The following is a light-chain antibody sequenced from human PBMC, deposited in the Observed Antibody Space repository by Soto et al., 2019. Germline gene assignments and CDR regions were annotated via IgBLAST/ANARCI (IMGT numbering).Light chain of an antibody. Sequence: DIQMTQSRSCMGAYVRTRRSTSCPASQDIREFLNWYQQKPGKAPKLLINGAYNLETGVPSRFSGSGAGTDFTFTSSSLQPEDMATYYGQQYYSVPLTFGGGTKVEIK. CDR1: QDIREF. CDR3: QQYYSVPLT. V-gene: IGKV1-33*01. J-gene: IGKJ4*01. CDR2: GAY.